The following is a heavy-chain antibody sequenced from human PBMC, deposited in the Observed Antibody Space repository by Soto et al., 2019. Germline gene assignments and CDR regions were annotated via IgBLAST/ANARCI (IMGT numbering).Heavy chain of an antibody. D-gene: IGHD3-3*01. Sequence: GGSLRLSCAASGFTSSTYAMNWVRQAPGKGLEWVSTISGSGVSTYYADSVKGRFSISRDNSKNTLFLQMSSLRAEDTAVYYCAKDADFWSGLDYYPMDVWGQGTTVTVSS. CDR3: AKDADFWSGLDYYPMDV. V-gene: IGHV3-23*01. CDR2: ISGSGVST. CDR1: GFTSSTYA. J-gene: IGHJ6*02.